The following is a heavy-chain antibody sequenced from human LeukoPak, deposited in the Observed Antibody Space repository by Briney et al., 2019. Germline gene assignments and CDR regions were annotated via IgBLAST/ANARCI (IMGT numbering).Heavy chain of an antibody. CDR3: ARTSSPRLLWTVGYYFDY. J-gene: IGHJ4*02. Sequence: PSETLSLTCTVSGGSISSSSYYWGWIRQPPGKGLEWIGSIYYSGSTNYNPSLKSRVTISVDTSKNQFSLKLSSVTAADTAVYYCARTSSPRLLWTVGYYFDYWGQGTLVTVSS. CDR2: IYYSGST. V-gene: IGHV4-39*07. CDR1: GGSISSSSYY. D-gene: IGHD2-15*01.